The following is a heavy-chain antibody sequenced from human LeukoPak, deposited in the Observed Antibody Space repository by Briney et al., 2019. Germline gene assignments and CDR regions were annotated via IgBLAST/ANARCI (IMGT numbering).Heavy chain of an antibody. J-gene: IGHJ4*02. CDR1: GGSFSGYY. D-gene: IGHD3-22*01. V-gene: IGHV4-34*01. Sequence: SETLSLTCAVYGGSFSGYYWSWIRQPPGKGLEWIGEINHSGSTNYNPSLKSRVTISVDTSKNQFSLKLSSVTAADTAVYYCARDRDGTAYYPLDFRGQGTLVTVS. CDR3: ARDRDGTAYYPLDF. CDR2: INHSGST.